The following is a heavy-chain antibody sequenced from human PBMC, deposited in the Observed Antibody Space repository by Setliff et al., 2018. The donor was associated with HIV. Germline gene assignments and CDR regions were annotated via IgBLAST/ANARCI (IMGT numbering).Heavy chain of an antibody. Sequence: PSETLSLTCDVTGYSVSRDSYWGWDRQSPGKGLEWIGNVHHSGSSYYHPSLKSRITISMDTSGNRFSLKMNSASASDTAVYYCVRQWGHGLGHFDFWGQGTLVTVSS. J-gene: IGHJ1*01. CDR2: VHHSGSS. CDR1: GYSVSRDSY. CDR3: VRQWGHGLGHFDF. V-gene: IGHV4-38-2*01. D-gene: IGHD2-8*01.